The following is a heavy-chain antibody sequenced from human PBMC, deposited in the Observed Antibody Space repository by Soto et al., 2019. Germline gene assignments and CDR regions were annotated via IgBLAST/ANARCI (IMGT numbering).Heavy chain of an antibody. D-gene: IGHD3-3*01. Sequence: ASVKVSCKASGYTFTSYGISWVRQAPGQGLEWMGWISAYNGNTNYAQKLQGRVTMTTDTSTSTAYMELRSLRSDDTAVYYCAGGVRMAYDFWSGYYSDYYYYMDVWGKGTTVTVSS. J-gene: IGHJ6*03. CDR3: AGGVRMAYDFWSGYYSDYYYYMDV. CDR1: GYTFTSYG. V-gene: IGHV1-18*01. CDR2: ISAYNGNT.